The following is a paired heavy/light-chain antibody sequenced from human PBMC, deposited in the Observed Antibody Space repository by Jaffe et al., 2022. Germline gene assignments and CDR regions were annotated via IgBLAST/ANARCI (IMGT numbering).Light chain of an antibody. V-gene: IGKV4-1*01. CDR1: QSLLYRSNNKNL. Sequence: DIVMTQSPDSLPVSLGERATIDCKSSQSLLYRSNNKNLLAWYQQKPGQPPKLLIYWASTRESGVPDRFSGSGSGTDFTLTISSLQAEDVAVYFCQQSYTTPYTFGQGTKLEIK. J-gene: IGKJ2*01. CDR2: WAS. CDR3: QQSYTTPYT.
Heavy chain of an antibody. V-gene: IGHV1-2*02. J-gene: IGHJ5*02. CDR3: ARGLRDKYDSSGYYNWFDP. CDR1: GYIFSDYY. CDR2: INPNSGGR. D-gene: IGHD3-22*01. Sequence: QVRLVQSGAELKKPGASVKVSCKASGYIFSDYYIHWVRQAPGQGLEWMGWINPNSGGRSYAQKFQDRVTMTRDSSISTVYMDVSRLTSDDTAIYYCARGLRDKYDSSGYYNWFDPWGQGTLVTVSS.